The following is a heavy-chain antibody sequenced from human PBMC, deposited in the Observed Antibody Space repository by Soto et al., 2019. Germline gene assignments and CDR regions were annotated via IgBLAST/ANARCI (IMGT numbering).Heavy chain of an antibody. CDR2: IYYSGST. D-gene: IGHD2-8*01. J-gene: IGHJ4*02. CDR1: GGSMSSGGYY. Sequence: TLSLTCTVSGGSMSSGGYYWSWIRQHPGKGLEWIGYIYYSGSTYYNPSLKSRVTISVDTSKNQFSLKLSSVTAADTAVYYCARGPDCTNGVCYPVPFDYWGQGTLVTVSS. CDR3: ARGPDCTNGVCYPVPFDY. V-gene: IGHV4-31*03.